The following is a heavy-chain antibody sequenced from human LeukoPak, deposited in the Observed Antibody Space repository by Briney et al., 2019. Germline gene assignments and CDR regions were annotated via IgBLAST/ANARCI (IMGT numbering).Heavy chain of an antibody. CDR2: IKEDGTQK. D-gene: IGHD5-12*01. J-gene: IGHJ4*02. Sequence: GGSLRLSCAGSGFTFSSYWMNWVRQAPGKGLEWVANIKEDGTQKYYVDSVEGRFTISRDNAKNSLYLQMSSLRAEDTAVYFCARRLGYTGACDYWGQGSLVIVSS. CDR1: GFTFSSYW. CDR3: ARRLGYTGACDY. V-gene: IGHV3-7*03.